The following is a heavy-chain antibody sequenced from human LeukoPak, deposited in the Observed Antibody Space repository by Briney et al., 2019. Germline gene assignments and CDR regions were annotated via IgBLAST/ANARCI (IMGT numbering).Heavy chain of an antibody. CDR1: GGTFSSYA. D-gene: IGHD4-23*01. V-gene: IGHV1-69*05. J-gene: IGHJ6*03. CDR3: ARGRPPVVGGVDMDV. CDR2: IIPIFGTA. Sequence: GSSVKVSCKASGGTFSSYAISWVRQAPGQGLEWMGGIIPIFGTANYAQKFQGRVTITTDESTSTAYMELSSLRSEDTAVYYCARGRPPVVGGVDMDVWGKGTTVTVSS.